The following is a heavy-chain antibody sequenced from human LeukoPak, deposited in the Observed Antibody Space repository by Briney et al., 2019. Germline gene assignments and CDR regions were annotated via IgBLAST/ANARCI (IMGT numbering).Heavy chain of an antibody. CDR2: INPNSGGT. J-gene: IGHJ4*02. Sequence: ASVKVSCKASGYTFTGYYMHWVRQAPGQGLEWMGWINPNSGGTNYAQKFQGRVTMTRDTSIGTAYMELSRLRSDDTAVYYCARGNRITMIVVVITSADYWGQGTLVTVSS. D-gene: IGHD3-22*01. CDR3: ARGNRITMIVVVITSADY. CDR1: GYTFTGYY. V-gene: IGHV1-2*02.